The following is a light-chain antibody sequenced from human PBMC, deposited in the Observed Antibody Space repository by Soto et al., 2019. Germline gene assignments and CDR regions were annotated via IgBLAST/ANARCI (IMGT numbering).Light chain of an antibody. Sequence: DIVMTQSPDSLAVSLGERATINCKSSQSVLYSSTNKNYLAWYQQKPGQPPKLLIYWASTRESGVPDRFSGSGSGTDFTLAISSLQAEDVAVYYCQQHYTTPRTFGQGTKVDIK. V-gene: IGKV4-1*01. CDR1: QSVLYSSTNKNY. CDR3: QQHYTTPRT. J-gene: IGKJ2*01. CDR2: WAS.